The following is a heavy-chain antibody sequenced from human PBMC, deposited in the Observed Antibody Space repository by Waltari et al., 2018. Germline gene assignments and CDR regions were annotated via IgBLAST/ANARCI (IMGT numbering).Heavy chain of an antibody. V-gene: IGHV3-23*04. CDR1: GFTFSTYA. J-gene: IGHJ4*02. CDR3: AKRAAYSGSRGLYYFDY. Sequence: EVQLVESGGGLAQPGESLKLSCAASGFTFSTYAMSWVRQAPGKGLELVSVISDNGGDASYADSVKGRFAISRDNSKNTLYLQINSLRAEDTAIYYCAKRAAYSGSRGLYYFDYWGQGTLVTVSS. CDR2: ISDNGGDA. D-gene: IGHD1-26*01.